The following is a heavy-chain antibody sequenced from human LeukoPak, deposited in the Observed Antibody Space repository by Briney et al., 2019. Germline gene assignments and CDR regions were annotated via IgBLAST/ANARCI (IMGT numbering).Heavy chain of an antibody. J-gene: IGHJ5*02. Sequence: SETLSLTCTVSGGSISSSSYYWGWIRQPPGKGLEWIGSIYYSGSTYYNPSLKSRVTISVDTSKNQFSLKLSSVTAADTAVYYCARWLARFDPWGQGTLVTVSS. V-gene: IGHV4-39*07. CDR2: IYYSGST. D-gene: IGHD5-12*01. CDR1: GGSISSSSYY. CDR3: ARWLARFDP.